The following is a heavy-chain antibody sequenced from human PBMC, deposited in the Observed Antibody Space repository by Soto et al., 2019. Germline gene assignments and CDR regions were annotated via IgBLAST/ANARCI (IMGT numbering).Heavy chain of an antibody. D-gene: IGHD3-16*02. CDR3: ASSYYDYVWGSYRYAFDI. CDR2: IYYSGST. CDR1: GGSISGGGYY. J-gene: IGHJ3*02. V-gene: IGHV4-31*03. Sequence: TLSLTCTVSGGSISGGGYYWSWIRQHPGKGLEWIGYIYYSGSTYYNPSLKSRVTISVDTSKNQFSLKLSSVTAADTAVYYCASSYYDYVWGSYRYAFDIWGQGTMVTVSS.